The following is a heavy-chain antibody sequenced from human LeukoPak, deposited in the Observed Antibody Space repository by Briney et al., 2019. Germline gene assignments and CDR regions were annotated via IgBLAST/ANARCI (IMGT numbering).Heavy chain of an antibody. V-gene: IGHV3-23*01. Sequence: GGSLRLSCAASGFTFSSYGMTWVRQAPGKGLEWVSAISGSGDSTYYADSVKGRFTISRDNSKNTLYLQMNSLRAEDTAVYYCAKDMYGDYYMDVWGKGTTVTISS. CDR3: AKDMYGDYYMDV. CDR1: GFTFSSYG. CDR2: ISGSGDST. D-gene: IGHD2-8*01. J-gene: IGHJ6*03.